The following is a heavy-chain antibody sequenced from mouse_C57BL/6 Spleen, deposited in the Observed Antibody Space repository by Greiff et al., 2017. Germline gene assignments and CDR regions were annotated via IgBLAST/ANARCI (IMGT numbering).Heavy chain of an antibody. CDR3: ARGGYYDPYYAMDY. J-gene: IGHJ4*01. D-gene: IGHD2-4*01. V-gene: IGHV1-39*01. CDR2: INPNNDTT. CDR1: GYSFTDYN. Sequence: VQLQQSGPELVKPGASVKISCKASGYSFTDYNMNWVKQSNGKSLEWIGVINPNNDTTSYNQKFKGKATLTVDQSSSTAYMQLNSLTSEDSEVYYFARGGYYDPYYAMDYWGQGTSVTVSS.